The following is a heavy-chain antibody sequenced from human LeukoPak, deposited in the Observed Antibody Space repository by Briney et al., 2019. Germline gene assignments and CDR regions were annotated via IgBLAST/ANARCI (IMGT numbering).Heavy chain of an antibody. V-gene: IGHV1-69*13. Sequence: GASVKVSCKASGGTFSSYAISWVRQAPGQGLEWMGGIIPIFGTANYAQKFQGRVTITADESTSTAYMELSSLRSEDTAVYYCARHRYCSGGSCYGGDYWGQGTLVTVSS. CDR1: GGTFSSYA. CDR3: ARHRYCSGGSCYGGDY. J-gene: IGHJ4*02. D-gene: IGHD2-15*01. CDR2: IIPIFGTA.